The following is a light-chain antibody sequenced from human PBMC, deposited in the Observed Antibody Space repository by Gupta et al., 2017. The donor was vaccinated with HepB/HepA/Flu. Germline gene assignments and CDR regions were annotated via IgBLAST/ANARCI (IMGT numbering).Light chain of an antibody. J-gene: IGLJ2*01. CDR3: SSYTSTSTLETV. CDR2: DDT. CDR1: SSDVDGYNF. Sequence: QSALTQPASVSGSPGQSITISCSGTSSDVDGYNFVSWYQQHPGKAPKLMIYDDTNRPSGVANRFSGSKSGNTASLTISGLQAEDEADYYCSSYTSTSTLETVFGGGTKLTVL. V-gene: IGLV2-14*01.